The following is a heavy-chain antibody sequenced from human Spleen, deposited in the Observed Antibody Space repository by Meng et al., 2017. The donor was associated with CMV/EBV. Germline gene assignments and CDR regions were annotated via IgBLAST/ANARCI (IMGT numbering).Heavy chain of an antibody. CDR1: GYTFTGYY. J-gene: IGHJ4*02. CDR3: AREGKVVALDY. D-gene: IGHD6-19*01. Sequence: QGRLVQSGAGVKKPGASVKVSCKASGYTFTGYYMHWVRQAPGQVLEWMGGIIPIFGTANSAQKFQGRVTITADESTSTAYMELSSLRSEYTAVYYCAREGKVVALDYWGQGTLVTVSS. CDR2: IIPIFGTA. V-gene: IGHV1-69*01.